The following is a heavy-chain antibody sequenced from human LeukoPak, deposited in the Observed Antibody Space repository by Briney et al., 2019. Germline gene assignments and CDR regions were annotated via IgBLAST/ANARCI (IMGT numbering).Heavy chain of an antibody. CDR2: IIPILGIA. CDR1: GGTFSSYT. V-gene: IGHV1-69*04. Sequence: SVKVSCKASGGTFSSYTISWVRQAPGQGLEWMGRIIPILGIANYAQKFQGRVTITADKSTSTAYMELSSLRSEDTAVYYCARDPVDTKTPYYFDYWGQRTLVTVSS. D-gene: IGHD5-18*01. J-gene: IGHJ4*02. CDR3: ARDPVDTKTPYYFDY.